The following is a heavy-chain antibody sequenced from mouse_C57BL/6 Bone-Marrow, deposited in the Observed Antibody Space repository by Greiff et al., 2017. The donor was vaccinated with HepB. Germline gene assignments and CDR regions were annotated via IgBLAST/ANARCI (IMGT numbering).Heavy chain of an antibody. D-gene: IGHD1-1*01. J-gene: IGHJ2*01. V-gene: IGHV1-59*01. CDR2: IDPSDSYT. CDR3: ARRLRSNYFDY. Sequence: QVQLKQPGAELVRPGTSVKLSCKASGYTFTSYWMHWVKQRPGQGLEWIGVIDPSDSYTNYNQKFKGKATLTVDTSSSTAYMQLSSLTSEDSAVYYCARRLRSNYFDYWGQGTTLTVSS. CDR1: GYTFTSYW.